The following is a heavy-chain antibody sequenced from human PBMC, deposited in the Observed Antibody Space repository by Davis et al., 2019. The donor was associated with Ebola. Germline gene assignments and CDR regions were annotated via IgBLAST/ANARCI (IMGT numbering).Heavy chain of an antibody. D-gene: IGHD3-10*01. CDR1: GGSFSGYY. V-gene: IGHV4-34*01. CDR2: INHSGST. Sequence: SETLSLTCAVYGGSFSGYYWSWIRQPPGKGLEWIGEINHSGSTNYNPSLKRRVTISVDTSKNQFSLKLSSVTAADTAVYYCARGGVRVRYYYYGMDVWGQGTTVTVSS. J-gene: IGHJ6*02. CDR3: ARGGVRVRYYYYGMDV.